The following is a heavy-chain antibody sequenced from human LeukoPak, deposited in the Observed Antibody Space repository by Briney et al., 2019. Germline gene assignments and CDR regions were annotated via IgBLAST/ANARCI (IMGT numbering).Heavy chain of an antibody. CDR2: IYSSGST. J-gene: IGHJ3*02. CDR3: ARTLTGIKGAFDI. CDR1: GFTVSSNY. Sequence: GGSLRLSCAASGFTVSSNYMSWVRQAPGKGLEWVSVIYSSGSTYYADSVKGRFTISRDNSKNTLYLQMNSLRAEDTAVYYCARTLTGIKGAFDIWGQGTMVTVSS. V-gene: IGHV3-66*01. D-gene: IGHD3-9*01.